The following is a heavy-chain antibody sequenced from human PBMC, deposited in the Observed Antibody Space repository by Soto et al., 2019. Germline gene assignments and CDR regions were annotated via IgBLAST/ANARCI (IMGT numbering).Heavy chain of an antibody. CDR1: GGTFSSYA. J-gene: IGHJ5*02. V-gene: IGHV1-69*12. CDR2: IIPIFGTA. CDR3: ARDGEGGGVPNWFDP. D-gene: IGHD3-10*01. Sequence: QVQLVQSGAEVKKPGSSVKVSCKASGGTFSSYAISWVRQAPGQGLEWMGGIIPIFGTANYAQKFQGRVKIXEDXSXNTAYMELSSLRSEDTAVYYCARDGEGGGVPNWFDPWGQGTLVTVSS.